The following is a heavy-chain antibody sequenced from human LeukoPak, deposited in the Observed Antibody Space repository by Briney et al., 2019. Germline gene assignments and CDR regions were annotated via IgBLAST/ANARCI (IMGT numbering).Heavy chain of an antibody. J-gene: IGHJ5*02. CDR2: IYSGGTT. CDR3: ARGRVYSHSNWVDP. CDR1: GFTVSSSY. D-gene: IGHD4-11*01. V-gene: IGHV3-53*01. Sequence: PGRSLRLSCAASGFTVSSSYMIWVRQAPGKGLEWVSVIYSGGTTYYADSVKGRFTISRDNSKNTLYLQMNSLRAEDKAVYYCARGRVYSHSNWVDPWGQGTMVTVSS.